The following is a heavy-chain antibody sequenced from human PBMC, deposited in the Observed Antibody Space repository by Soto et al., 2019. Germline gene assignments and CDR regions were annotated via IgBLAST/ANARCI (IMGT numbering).Heavy chain of an antibody. CDR2: IWYDGSNK. CDR3: AREVDYGDYPWGIDY. CDR1: GFTFNTLA. D-gene: IGHD4-17*01. J-gene: IGHJ4*02. Sequence: QVQLVESGGGVVQPGRSLRLSCAASGFTFNTLAMHWVRQAPGKGLEWVALIWYDGSNKYYADSVKGRFTISRDNSQNKVYLQMNSLGADDTAIYYCAREVDYGDYPWGIDYWGQGTLVTVSS. V-gene: IGHV3-33*01.